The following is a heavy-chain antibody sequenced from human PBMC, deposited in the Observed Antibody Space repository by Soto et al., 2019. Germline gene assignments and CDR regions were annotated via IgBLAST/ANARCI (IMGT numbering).Heavy chain of an antibody. CDR3: ARGNLSFDFDS. D-gene: IGHD1-26*01. CDR1: GFNFGFFG. Sequence: QIQLVESGGDVVQPGKSLRLSCAASGFNFGFFGMHWVRQAPGKGLEWVAFISGDGINTQYADSVRGRFTLSRVYSRKTMYLQMVSLRDEDTALYYCARGNLSFDFDSWGLGTLVTVSS. J-gene: IGHJ4*02. V-gene: IGHV3-30*03. CDR2: ISGDGINT.